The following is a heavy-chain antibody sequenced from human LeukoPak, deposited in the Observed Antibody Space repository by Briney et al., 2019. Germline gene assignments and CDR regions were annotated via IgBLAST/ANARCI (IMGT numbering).Heavy chain of an antibody. V-gene: IGHV3-23*01. CDR2: ISGSGGST. CDR1: GFTFSSYA. J-gene: IGHJ4*02. D-gene: IGHD2-8*01. CDR3: AKEGLKYCTNGVCYTGVDY. Sequence: GGSLRLSCAASGFTFSSYAMSWVRQDPGKGLEWVSAISGSGGSTYYADSVKGRFTISRDNSKNTLYLQMNSLRAEDTAVYYCAKEGLKYCTNGVCYTGVDYWGQGTLVTVSS.